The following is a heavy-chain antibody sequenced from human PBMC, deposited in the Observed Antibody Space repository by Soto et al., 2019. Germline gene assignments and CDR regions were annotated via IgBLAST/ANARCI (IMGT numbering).Heavy chain of an antibody. CDR3: ASLTQHTEDNWFDP. CDR2: IYYSGST. CDR1: GGSISSGDYY. J-gene: IGHJ5*02. V-gene: IGHV4-30-4*01. Sequence: SETLSLTCTVSGGSISSGDYYWSWIRQPPGKGLEWIGYIYYSGSTYYNPSLKSRVTISVDTSKNQFSLKLSSVTAADTAVYYCASLTQHTEDNWFDPWGQGTLVTVSS.